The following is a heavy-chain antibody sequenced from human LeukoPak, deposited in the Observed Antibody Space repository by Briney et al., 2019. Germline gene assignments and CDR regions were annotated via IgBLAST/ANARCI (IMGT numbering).Heavy chain of an antibody. Sequence: PSETLSLTCTVSGGSISSGDYYWSWIRQPPGKGLEWIGYIYYSGSTYYNPSLKSRVTISVDTSKNQFSLKLSSVTAADTAVYYCARQKTTRPKAIFGVVLPPPAPPDFWGQGTLVTVSS. V-gene: IGHV4-30-4*01. CDR1: GGSISSGDYY. D-gene: IGHD3-3*01. CDR3: ARQKTTRPKAIFGVVLPPPAPPDF. J-gene: IGHJ4*02. CDR2: IYYSGST.